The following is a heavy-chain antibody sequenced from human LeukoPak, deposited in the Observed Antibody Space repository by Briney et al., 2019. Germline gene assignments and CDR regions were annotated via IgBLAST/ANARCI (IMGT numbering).Heavy chain of an antibody. CDR1: GYSFTNYW. D-gene: IGHD3-22*01. CDR3: ASVTYYYDSSGYDAFDI. CDR2: IFPGDSDT. Sequence: GESLKISCKGGGYSFTNYWIGWVRQMPGKGLEWMGIIFPGDSDTRYSPSFQGQVTISADKSISTAYVQWSSLKASDTAMYYCASVTYYYDSSGYDAFDIWGQGTMVTVSS. J-gene: IGHJ3*02. V-gene: IGHV5-51*01.